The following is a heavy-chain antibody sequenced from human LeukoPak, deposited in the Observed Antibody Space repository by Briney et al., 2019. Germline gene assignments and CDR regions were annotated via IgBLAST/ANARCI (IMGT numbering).Heavy chain of an antibody. CDR2: IKQDGSEK. D-gene: IGHD5-12*01. CDR3: ARDRSGYGPPYYYGMDV. Sequence: GGSLRLSCAASGFTFSSYWMSWVRQAPGKGLEWVANIKQDGSEKYYVDSVKGRFTISRDNAKNSLYLQMNSLRAEDTAVYYCARDRSGYGPPYYYGMDVWGQGTTVTVSS. V-gene: IGHV3-7*01. CDR1: GFTFSSYW. J-gene: IGHJ6*02.